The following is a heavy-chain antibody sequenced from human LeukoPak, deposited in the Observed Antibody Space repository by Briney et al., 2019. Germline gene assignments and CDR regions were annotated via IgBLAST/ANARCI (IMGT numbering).Heavy chain of an antibody. CDR2: ITDSGGNT. D-gene: IGHD3-16*02. V-gene: IGHV3-23*01. J-gene: IGHJ6*03. CDR3: AKDGVILAPGIYWYMDV. CDR1: GFTFSTYA. Sequence: PGGSLRLSCTASGFTFSTYAMSWVRQAPGKGLEWVSAITDSGGNTYYAAPVKGRFTISRDNSKNTLYLQMNSLRAEDTAVFYCAKDGVILAPGIYWYMDVWGRGTTVTVS.